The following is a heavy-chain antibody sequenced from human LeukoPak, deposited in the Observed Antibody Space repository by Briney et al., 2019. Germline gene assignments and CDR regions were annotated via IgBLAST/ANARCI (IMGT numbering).Heavy chain of an antibody. CDR3: ASDAGNHYYYYMDV. CDR2: INHSGST. CDR1: GGSFSGYY. J-gene: IGHJ6*03. D-gene: IGHD4-23*01. Sequence: ETSETLSLTCAVYGGSFSGYYWSWIRQPPGKGLEWIGEINHSGSTNYNPSLKSRVTISVDTSKNQFSLKLSSVTAADTAVYYCASDAGNHYYYYMDVWGKGTTVTVSS. V-gene: IGHV4-34*01.